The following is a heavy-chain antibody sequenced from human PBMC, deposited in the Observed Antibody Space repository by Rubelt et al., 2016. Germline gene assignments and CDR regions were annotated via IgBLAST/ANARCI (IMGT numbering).Heavy chain of an antibody. Sequence: QVQLRQWGAGLLKPSETLSLTCAVYDGSFSAYYWSWIRQPPGKGLEWIGEITHSGSTYYNSSLQSRASISVDTSKTQFSLKLSSVTAADKAVDYCARMYSSGWYYDAFDIWGQGTMVTVSS. CDR1: DGSFSAYY. J-gene: IGHJ3*02. V-gene: IGHV4-34*02. CDR3: ARMYSSGWYYDAFDI. CDR2: ITHSGST. D-gene: IGHD6-19*01.